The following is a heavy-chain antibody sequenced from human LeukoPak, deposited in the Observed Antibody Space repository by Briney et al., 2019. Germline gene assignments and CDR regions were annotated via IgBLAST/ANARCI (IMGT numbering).Heavy chain of an antibody. CDR1: GFTFSSYG. CDR2: IRYDGSNK. D-gene: IGHD1-26*01. CDR3: ARDSTRYRYSGSYYSGVDY. V-gene: IGHV3-30*02. Sequence: GGSLRLSCAASGFTFSSYGMHWVRQAPGKGLEWVAFIRYDGSNKYYADSVKGRFTISRDNAKNSLYLQMNSLRAEDTAVYYCARDSTRYRYSGSYYSGVDYWGQGTLVTVSS. J-gene: IGHJ4*02.